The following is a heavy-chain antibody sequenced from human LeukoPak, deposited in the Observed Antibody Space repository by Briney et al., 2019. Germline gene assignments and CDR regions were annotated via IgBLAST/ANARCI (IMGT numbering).Heavy chain of an antibody. CDR1: GFIVSSSF. J-gene: IGHJ4*02. CDR2: IYGPGSI. D-gene: IGHD5-18*01. V-gene: IGHV3-66*01. Sequence: GESLTLSCAASGFIVSSSFTGWVRQAPGKGLEWVSVIYGPGSIYYADSVKGRFTISRDNSKSALFLQMNYLRAEDSAVYYCARGRGDSNGYVHYWGQGALVTVSS. CDR3: ARGRGDSNGYVHY.